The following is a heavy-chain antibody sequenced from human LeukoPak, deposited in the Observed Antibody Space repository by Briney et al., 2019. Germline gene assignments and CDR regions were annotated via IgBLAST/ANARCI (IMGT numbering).Heavy chain of an antibody. CDR2: IYPGDSDT. CDR1: GYSFTSYW. D-gene: IGHD2-15*01. Sequence: GESLKISCKGPGYSFTSYWIGWVRQMPGKGLEWMGIIYPGDSDTRYSPSFQGQVTISADKSISTAYLQWSSLKASDTAMYYCARRARYCSGGSCYGNLDYWGQGTLVTVSS. V-gene: IGHV5-51*01. J-gene: IGHJ4*02. CDR3: ARRARYCSGGSCYGNLDY.